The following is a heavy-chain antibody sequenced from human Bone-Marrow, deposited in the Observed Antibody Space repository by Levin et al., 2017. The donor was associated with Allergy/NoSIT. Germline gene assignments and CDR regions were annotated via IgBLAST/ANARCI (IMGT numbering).Heavy chain of an antibody. CDR3: AKDSHSYDSINWFDP. Sequence: GGSLRLSCAASGFTFSNYAMHWVRQAPGKGLEWVSTMSGSAAYTYYADSVKGRFTISRDNSKKTVYLQMNSLRAEDTAVYYCAKDSHSYDSINWFDPWGQGTLVTVSS. J-gene: IGHJ5*02. D-gene: IGHD3-22*01. CDR2: MSGSAAYT. V-gene: IGHV3-23*01. CDR1: GFTFSNYA.